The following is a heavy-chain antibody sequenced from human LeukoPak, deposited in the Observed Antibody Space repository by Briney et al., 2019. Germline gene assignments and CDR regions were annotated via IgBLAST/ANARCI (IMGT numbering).Heavy chain of an antibody. V-gene: IGHV3-74*01. CDR2: INADGSGI. Sequence: GGSLRLSCVASGFASSGFTFRDYWMHWVRQAPGKGLVWVARINADGSGITYADSVKGRFTVSRDNAKNTLNQQMNSLRAEDTAVYFCATDRHFTVDVWGQGTTVTVSS. J-gene: IGHJ6*02. CDR1: GFTFRDYW. CDR3: ATDRHFTVDV.